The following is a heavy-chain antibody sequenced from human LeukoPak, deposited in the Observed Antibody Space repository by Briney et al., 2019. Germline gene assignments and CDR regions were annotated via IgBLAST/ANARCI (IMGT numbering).Heavy chain of an antibody. J-gene: IGHJ4*01. Sequence: GGSLRLSCAASGFTFSSYWMHWVRQAPGKGLVWVSRINSDGSSTSYADSVKGRFTISRDNSKNTLYMQMNSLRAEDTAVYYCAKSSDLLTGYYSYFEYWGHGTLVTVAS. V-gene: IGHV3-74*01. CDR3: AKSSDLLTGYYSYFEY. CDR1: GFTFSSYW. CDR2: INSDGSST. D-gene: IGHD3-9*01.